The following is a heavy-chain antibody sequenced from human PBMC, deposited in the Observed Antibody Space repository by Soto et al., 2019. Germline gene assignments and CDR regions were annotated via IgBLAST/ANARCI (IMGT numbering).Heavy chain of an antibody. CDR2: IKSKTDGGTT. D-gene: IGHD3-9*01. Sequence: SVSNAWMNWVRPAPGKGLEWVGRIKSKTDGGTTDYAAPVKGRFTISRDDSKNTLYLQMNSLKTEDTAVYYCTTRRYFDWLYDYWGQGTLVTVSS. CDR3: TTRRYFDWLYDY. J-gene: IGHJ4*02. V-gene: IGHV3-15*07. CDR1: SVSNAW.